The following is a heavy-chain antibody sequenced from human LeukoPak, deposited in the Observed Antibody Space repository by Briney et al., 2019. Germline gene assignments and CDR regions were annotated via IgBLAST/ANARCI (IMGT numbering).Heavy chain of an antibody. Sequence: SETLSLTCTVSGDSISSYYWSWIRQPPGKGLEWIGYIYYSGSTNYNPSLKSRVTISVDTSKNQFSLKLSSVTAADTAVYYCAGGYPVSNWFDPWGQGTLVTVSS. D-gene: IGHD1-14*01. J-gene: IGHJ5*02. CDR1: GDSISSYY. CDR2: IYYSGST. V-gene: IGHV4-59*01. CDR3: AGGYPVSNWFDP.